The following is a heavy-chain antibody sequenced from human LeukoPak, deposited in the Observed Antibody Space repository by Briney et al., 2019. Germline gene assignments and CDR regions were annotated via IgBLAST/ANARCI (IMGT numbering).Heavy chain of an antibody. V-gene: IGHV1-8*03. D-gene: IGHD5-18*01. Sequence: GASVKVSCKASGYTFTSYDINWVRQATGQGLEWMGWMNPNSGNTGYAQKFQGRVTITRNTSISTAYMELSSLRSEDTAVYYCARGRQLWSFYYYYYMDVWGKGTTVTVSS. CDR3: ARGRQLWSFYYYYYMDV. J-gene: IGHJ6*03. CDR1: GYTFTSYD. CDR2: MNPNSGNT.